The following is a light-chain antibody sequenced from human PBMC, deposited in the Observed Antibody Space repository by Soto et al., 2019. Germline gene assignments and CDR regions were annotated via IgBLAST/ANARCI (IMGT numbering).Light chain of an antibody. CDR3: MQALQIPGT. CDR2: LGS. J-gene: IGKJ2*01. CDR1: QSLLHSNGYNY. V-gene: IGKV2-28*01. Sequence: DIVMTQSPLSLPVTPGEPASISCRSSQSLLHSNGYNYLDWYLQKPGQSPQLLIFLGSNRASGVPDRFSSSGSGTDFALKISRVEAEDVGVYYFMQALQIPGTFGQGTKLEIK.